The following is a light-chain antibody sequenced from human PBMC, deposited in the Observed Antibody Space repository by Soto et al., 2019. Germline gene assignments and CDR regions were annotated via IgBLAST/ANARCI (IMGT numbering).Light chain of an antibody. J-gene: IGKJ4*02. CDR3: QQRSNGLT. Sequence: EIVLTQSPATLSLSPGERATLSCRASQSVSYYLAWYQQKPGQAPRLLIYDASSRTTDIPARFSGSGYGTDFTLTISSLGPEDFAVYYCQQRSNGLTFGGGTKVEIK. CDR2: DAS. CDR1: QSVSYY. V-gene: IGKV3-11*01.